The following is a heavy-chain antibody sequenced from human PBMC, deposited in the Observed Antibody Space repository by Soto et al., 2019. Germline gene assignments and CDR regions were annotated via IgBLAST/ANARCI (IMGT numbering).Heavy chain of an antibody. CDR2: ISSSSSYI. CDR1: GFTFSSYS. Sequence: GGSLRLSCAASGFTFSSYSMNWVRQAPGKGLEWVSSISSSSSYIYYADSVKGRFTISRDNAKNSLYLQMNSLRAEDTAVYYCARDPQQWLLLGKGPPEPYWGQGTLVTVSS. CDR3: ARDPQQWLLLGKGPPEPY. J-gene: IGHJ4*02. D-gene: IGHD6-19*01. V-gene: IGHV3-21*01.